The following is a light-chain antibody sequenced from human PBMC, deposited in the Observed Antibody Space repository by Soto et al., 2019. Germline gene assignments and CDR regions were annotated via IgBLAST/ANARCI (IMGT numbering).Light chain of an antibody. CDR1: ESISTN. J-gene: IGKJ1*01. Sequence: EIVMTQSPATLSVSPVERVTLSCMASESISTNLVWYQQKPGQAPRLLIYGASSRATGIPARFSGSGSGTDFTLTISSLQSEDFAIYYCQQYKSWPPAWTFGQGTKVDIK. V-gene: IGKV3D-15*01. CDR3: QQYKSWPPAWT. CDR2: GAS.